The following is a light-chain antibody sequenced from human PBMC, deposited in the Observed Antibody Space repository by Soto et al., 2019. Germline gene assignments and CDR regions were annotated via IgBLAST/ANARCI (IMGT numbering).Light chain of an antibody. Sequence: QAVVTQEPSFSVSPGRTVTLTCGLSSGSVSTSYYPSWYQQTPGQAPRTLIYSTNTRSSGVPDRFSGSIRGNKAALTITGAQAVDESDYYCVLYMGSGIGVFGGGTKLTVL. CDR2: STN. J-gene: IGLJ3*02. CDR3: VLYMGSGIGV. CDR1: SGSVSTSYY. V-gene: IGLV8-61*01.